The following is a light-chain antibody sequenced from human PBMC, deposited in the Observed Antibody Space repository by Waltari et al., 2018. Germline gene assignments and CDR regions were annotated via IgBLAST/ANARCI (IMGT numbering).Light chain of an antibody. Sequence: SYELTQPPSVSVAPGQTARITCDGDKIGSKNVHWYQHKPGQAPVLVVYDDGDRPSGIPGRFSGSKSGNTAALTISRVDAGDEAEYYCQVWDSGSDHYVFGTVTKVTVL. CDR1: KIGSKN. V-gene: IGLV3-21*02. J-gene: IGLJ1*01. CDR2: DDG. CDR3: QVWDSGSDHYV.